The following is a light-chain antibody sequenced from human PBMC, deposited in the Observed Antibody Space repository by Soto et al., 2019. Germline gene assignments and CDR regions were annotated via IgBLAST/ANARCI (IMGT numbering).Light chain of an antibody. CDR1: QTISSW. CDR3: QHYNSYSEA. J-gene: IGKJ1*01. V-gene: IGKV1-5*03. CDR2: TAS. Sequence: DIQMTQSPSTLCGSVGDRVTITCRASQTISSWLAWYQQKPGKAPKLLIYTASTLKSGVPSRFSGSGSGTEFTLTISSLQPDDFATYYCQHYNSYSEAFGQGTKVDIK.